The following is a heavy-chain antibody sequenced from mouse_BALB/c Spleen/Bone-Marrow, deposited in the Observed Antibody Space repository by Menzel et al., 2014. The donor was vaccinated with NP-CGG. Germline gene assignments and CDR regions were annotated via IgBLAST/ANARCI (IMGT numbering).Heavy chain of an antibody. D-gene: IGHD2-3*01. CDR3: NGGYYEAWFAY. CDR1: GFNIKDTY. Sequence: EVQLVESGAELVKPGASVKLSCTASGFNIKDTYMHWVKQRPEQGLEWVGRIDPANGNTKYDPKFQGKATMTADTSSNTAYLQLSSLTSEDTAVYYCNGGYYEAWFAYWGQGTLVTVSA. CDR2: IDPANGNT. J-gene: IGHJ3*01. V-gene: IGHV14-3*02.